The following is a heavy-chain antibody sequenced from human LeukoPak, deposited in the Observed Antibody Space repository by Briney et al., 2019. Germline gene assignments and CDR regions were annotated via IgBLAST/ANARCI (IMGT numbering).Heavy chain of an antibody. J-gene: IGHJ4*02. CDR2: MNPNSGNT. V-gene: IGHV1-8*01. CDR3: AATQYYYGSGSPPDS. Sequence: AASVKVSCKASGYTFTSYDINWVRQATGQGLEWMGWMNPNSGNTGYAQKFQGRVTMTRNTSISTAYMELSSLRSEDTAVYYCAATQYYYGSGSPPDSWGPGTLVTVSS. D-gene: IGHD3-10*01. CDR1: GYTFTSYD.